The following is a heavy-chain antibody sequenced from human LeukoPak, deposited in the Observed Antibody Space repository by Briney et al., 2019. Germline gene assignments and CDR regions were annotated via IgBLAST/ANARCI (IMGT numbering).Heavy chain of an antibody. CDR3: ARGPDYYGSGSYM. V-gene: IGHV4-34*01. CDR1: GGSFSGYY. J-gene: IGHJ4*02. Sequence: SETLSLTCAVYGGSFSGYYWSWIRQPPGKGLEWIGEINHSGSTNYNPSLKSRVTISVDTSKNQFSLKLSSVTAADTAVYYCARGPDYYGSGSYMWGQGALVTVSS. CDR2: INHSGST. D-gene: IGHD3-10*01.